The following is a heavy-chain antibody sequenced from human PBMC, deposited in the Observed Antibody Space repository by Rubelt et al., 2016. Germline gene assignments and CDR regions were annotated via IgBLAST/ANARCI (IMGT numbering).Heavy chain of an antibody. CDR3: ARGGYSFGIDL. J-gene: IGHJ5*02. CDR1: GGSISSSSYY. V-gene: IGHV4-39*07. CDR2: IYYSGST. Sequence: QLQLQESGPGLVKPSETLSLTCTVSGGSISSSSYYWGWIRQPPGKGLEWIGYIYYSGSTYYNPSLKSRVIISVDTSKNQLSLNLSSMTAADTAVYFCARGGYSFGIDLWGQGTLVTVSS. D-gene: IGHD5-18*01.